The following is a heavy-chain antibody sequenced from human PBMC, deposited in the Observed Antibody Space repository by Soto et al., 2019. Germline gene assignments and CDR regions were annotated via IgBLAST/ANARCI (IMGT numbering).Heavy chain of an antibody. D-gene: IGHD6-6*01. CDR2: ISYDGSNK. CDR3: AKDPAFIAARPMYYFDY. Sequence: GGSLRLSCAASGFTFSSYGMHWVRQAPGKGLEWVAVISYDGSNKYYADSVKGRFTISRDNSKNTLYLQMNSLRAEDTAVYYCAKDPAFIAARPMYYFDYWGQGTLVTVSS. V-gene: IGHV3-30*18. J-gene: IGHJ4*02. CDR1: GFTFSSYG.